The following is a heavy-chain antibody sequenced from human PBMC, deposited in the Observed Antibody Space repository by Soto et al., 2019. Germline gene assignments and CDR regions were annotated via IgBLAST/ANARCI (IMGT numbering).Heavy chain of an antibody. J-gene: IGHJ5*02. V-gene: IGHV4-59*12. D-gene: IGHD3-10*01. CDR3: ARRSAGRGHCYGSGSYYSPLNWFDP. Sequence: SATLSLGCTVSGGSISSDYWSWIRQPPGKGRWWIGYISYSGITNYNPSLKSRVNISVDTSKNQFSLKLSSVTAADTAVYYCARRSAGRGHCYGSGSYYSPLNWFDPWGQGTLVTVSS. CDR2: ISYSGIT. CDR1: GGSISSDY.